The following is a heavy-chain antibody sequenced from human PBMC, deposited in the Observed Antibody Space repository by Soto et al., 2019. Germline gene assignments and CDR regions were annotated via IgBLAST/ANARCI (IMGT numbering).Heavy chain of an antibody. V-gene: IGHV3-15*01. D-gene: IGHD1-1*01. CDR1: GFIFSKEW. Sequence: EVQLVESGGGLVKPGESLRLSCAASGFIFSKEWMTWVRQAPGKGLEWVGRIKHKADGGTIDYAAPVKGRFTISRDDSGNMVYLQMNSLKTEDTARYFCTTDTWNWGQGTLVTVSS. CDR2: IKHKADGGTI. J-gene: IGHJ4*02. CDR3: TTDTWN.